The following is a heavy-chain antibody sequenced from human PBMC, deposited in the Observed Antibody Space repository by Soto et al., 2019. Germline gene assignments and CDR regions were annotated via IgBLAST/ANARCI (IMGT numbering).Heavy chain of an antibody. J-gene: IGHJ4*02. V-gene: IGHV2-70*04. CDR1: GFSLSTNGVR. CDR2: IDWDDDK. D-gene: IGHD6-13*01. CDR3: ARASYSSSWYGDYFDY. Sequence: SGPTLVNPTQTLTLTCTFSGFSLSTNGVRVSWIRQPPGKALEWLARIDWDDDKFYSTSLRTRLTISKDTSKNQVVLTMTNMDPVDTATYYCARASYSSSWYGDYFDYWGQGALVTVSS.